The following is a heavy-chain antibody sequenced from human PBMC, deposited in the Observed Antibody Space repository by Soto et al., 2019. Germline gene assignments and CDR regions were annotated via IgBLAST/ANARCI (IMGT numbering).Heavy chain of an antibody. Sequence: PGGSLRLSCAASGFTFSSYEMSWVRQAPGKGLDWVSYISSSGSTIKYADSVKGRFTISRDNAKNSLYLQMNSLRAEDTAVYYCAKVGGFMVIPAANHAFDIWGQGTMVTVSS. CDR2: ISSSGSTI. CDR1: GFTFSSYE. J-gene: IGHJ3*02. CDR3: AKVGGFMVIPAANHAFDI. D-gene: IGHD2-2*01. V-gene: IGHV3-48*03.